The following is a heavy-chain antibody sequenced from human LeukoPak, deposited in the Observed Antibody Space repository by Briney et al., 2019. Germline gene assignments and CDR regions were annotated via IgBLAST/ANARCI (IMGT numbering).Heavy chain of an antibody. D-gene: IGHD6-13*01. Sequence: GGSLRLSCAASGFTFSDYYMSWIRQAPGKGLEWVSYISSSGSTIYYADSVKGRFTISRDNAKNSLYLQMNSLRAEDTAVYYCASVAAAGKVYFQHWGQGTLVTVSS. V-gene: IGHV3-11*04. CDR1: GFTFSDYY. CDR2: ISSSGSTI. CDR3: ASVAAAGKVYFQH. J-gene: IGHJ1*01.